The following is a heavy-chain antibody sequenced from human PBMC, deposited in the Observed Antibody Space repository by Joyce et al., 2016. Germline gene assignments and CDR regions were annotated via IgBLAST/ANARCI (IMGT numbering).Heavy chain of an antibody. J-gene: IGHJ4*02. V-gene: IGHV1-69*01. D-gene: IGHD5-12*01. CDR1: GGTFSSYA. Sequence: QVQVVQSGAEMKKPGSSVKVSCKASGGTFSSYAINWVRQAPGEGLEWVGGIIPVVSTTNYARKFQDRVTITKDDSTNTIYMELNSLRSEDTAVYYCARQRGYSAYGPFDYWGQGTLVTVSS. CDR3: ARQRGYSAYGPFDY. CDR2: IIPVVSTT.